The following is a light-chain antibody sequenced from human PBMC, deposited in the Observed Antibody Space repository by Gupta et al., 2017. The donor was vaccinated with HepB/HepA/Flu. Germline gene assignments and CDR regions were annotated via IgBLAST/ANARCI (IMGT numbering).Light chain of an antibody. CDR3: SSYTSSSIVN. CDR1: SSDVGSYNR. V-gene: IGLV2-18*02. J-gene: IGLJ2*01. CDR2: EVS. Sequence: HSALPQPPSVSGSPGQSVTISCTVTSSDVGSYNRVSWYQQSPGTAPKLMIYEVSNRPSGVPDRFSGSNSGNTASLTISGLQAEDEADYYCSSYTSSSIVNFGGGTKLTVL.